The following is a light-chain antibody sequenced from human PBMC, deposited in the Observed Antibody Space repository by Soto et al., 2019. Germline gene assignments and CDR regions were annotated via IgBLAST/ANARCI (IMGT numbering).Light chain of an antibody. V-gene: IGKV3D-20*01. J-gene: IGKJ1*01. CDR3: QNYDGSWT. CDR2: DVS. CDR1: RTLLRGY. Sequence: EVTLTQSPATVSLSPGETATLSCGASRTLLRGYLAWYQQRPGLAPRLIIYDVSRRATGIPDRFSGSGSGTEFTLSISRVEPEDFAVYYCQNYDGSWTFGKGTKVEIK.